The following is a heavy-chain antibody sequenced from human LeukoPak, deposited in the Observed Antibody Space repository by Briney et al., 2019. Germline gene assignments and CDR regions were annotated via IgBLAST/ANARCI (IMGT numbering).Heavy chain of an antibody. J-gene: IGHJ4*02. CDR3: ATRDYGDYPYFDY. D-gene: IGHD4-17*01. CDR2: ISRSGSTI. CDR1: GFTFSSYE. Sequence: PGGSLRLSCAASGFTFSSYEMNWVRQAPGKGLEWVSYISRSGSTIYYADSVKGRFTISRDNSKNTLYLQMNSLRAEDTAVYYCATRDYGDYPYFDYWGQGTLVTVSS. V-gene: IGHV3-48*03.